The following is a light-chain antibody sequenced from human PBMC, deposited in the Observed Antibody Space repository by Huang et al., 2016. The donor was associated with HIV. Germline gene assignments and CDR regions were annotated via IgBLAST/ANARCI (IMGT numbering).Light chain of an antibody. Sequence: EIVLTQSPGILSLSPGERATLSCRASQSVSSSYLAWYQQKPGQAPRLLIYDASSRAAGIPDRFSGRGSGTDFTLTISRLEPEDFTVYYCQQYGSSQLTFGGGTKVEIK. V-gene: IGKV3-20*01. CDR1: QSVSSSY. CDR3: QQYGSSQLT. CDR2: DAS. J-gene: IGKJ4*01.